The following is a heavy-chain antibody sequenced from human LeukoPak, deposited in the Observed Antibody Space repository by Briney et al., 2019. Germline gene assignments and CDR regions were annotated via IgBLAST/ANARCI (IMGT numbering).Heavy chain of an antibody. V-gene: IGHV4-34*01. CDR2: INHSGST. Sequence: SETLSLTCAVYGGSFSGYYWSWIRQPPGKGLEWVGEINHSGSTNYNPSLKSRVTISVDTSKNQFSLKLSSVTAADTAVYYCARRIAARPPPCWFDPWGQGTLVTVSS. J-gene: IGHJ5*02. CDR3: ARRIAARPPPCWFDP. D-gene: IGHD6-6*01. CDR1: GGSFSGYY.